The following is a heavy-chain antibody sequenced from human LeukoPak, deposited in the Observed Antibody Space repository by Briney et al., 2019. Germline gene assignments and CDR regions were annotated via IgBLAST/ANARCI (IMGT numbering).Heavy chain of an antibody. CDR1: GASISSYY. J-gene: IGHJ6*02. Sequence: SETLSLTCTVSGASISSYYYNWIRQTAGRGLEWIGRLYICGSTNYNPSLKSRVTISVDTSKNQFSLKLSSVTAADTAVYYCAAAQYYYYYYGMDVWGQGTTVTVSS. CDR2: LYICGST. D-gene: IGHD6-13*01. V-gene: IGHV4-4*07. CDR3: AAAQYYYYYYGMDV.